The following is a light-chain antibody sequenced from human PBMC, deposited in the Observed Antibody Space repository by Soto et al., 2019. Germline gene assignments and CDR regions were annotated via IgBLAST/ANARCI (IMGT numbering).Light chain of an antibody. J-gene: IGLJ1*01. Sequence: QSALTQPASVSGSPGQSITISCTGTSSDVGGYNYVSWYQQHPGKAPKLMIYEVSNGPSGVSNRFSGSKSGNTASLTISGLQAEDEAYYYCSSYTSSNTLGVFGTGTKLTVL. V-gene: IGLV2-14*01. CDR2: EVS. CDR1: SSDVGGYNY. CDR3: SSYTSSNTLGV.